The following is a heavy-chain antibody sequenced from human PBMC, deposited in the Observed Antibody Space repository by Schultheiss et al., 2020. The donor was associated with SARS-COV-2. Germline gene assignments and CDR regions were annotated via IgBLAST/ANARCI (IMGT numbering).Heavy chain of an antibody. J-gene: IGHJ6*03. Sequence: SETLSLKCGVSGDSVRSSDDFWAWIRQPPGKGLEWIGYIYYSGSTNYNPSLKSRVTISVDTSKNQFSLKLSSVTAADTAVYYCARASDILTGYYPLYYMDVWGKGTTVTVSS. CDR2: IYYSGST. CDR3: ARASDILTGYYPLYYMDV. CDR1: GDSVRSSDDF. D-gene: IGHD3-9*01. V-gene: IGHV4-61*08.